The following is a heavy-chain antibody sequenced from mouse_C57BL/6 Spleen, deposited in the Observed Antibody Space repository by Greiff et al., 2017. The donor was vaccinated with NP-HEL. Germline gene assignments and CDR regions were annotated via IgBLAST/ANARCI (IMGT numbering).Heavy chain of an antibody. CDR3: ARGGDGYYPYWYFDV. Sequence: EVKVEESEGGLVQPGSSMKLSCTASGFTFSDYYMAWVRQVPEKGLEWVANINYDGSSTYYLDSLKSRFIISRDNAKNILYLQMSSLKSEDTATYYCARGGDGYYPYWYFDVWGTGTTVTVSS. CDR2: INYDGSST. V-gene: IGHV5-16*01. J-gene: IGHJ1*03. CDR1: GFTFSDYY. D-gene: IGHD2-3*01.